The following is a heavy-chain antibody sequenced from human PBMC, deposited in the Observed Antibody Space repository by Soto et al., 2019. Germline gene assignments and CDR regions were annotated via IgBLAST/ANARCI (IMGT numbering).Heavy chain of an antibody. Sequence: QLQLQESGSGRVKPSQTLALTCAVSGGSIISGDHSWTWFRQTPGKGLEWIGHIYHTGSASYNPSLGTRVTISVDKSNNLFSLNLGAVTAADTALYYCARGVVSGSYISTWFDPWGQGILVTISS. V-gene: IGHV4-30-2*01. CDR1: GGSIISGDHS. J-gene: IGHJ5*02. CDR3: ARGVVSGSYISTWFDP. CDR2: IYHTGSA. D-gene: IGHD3-16*01.